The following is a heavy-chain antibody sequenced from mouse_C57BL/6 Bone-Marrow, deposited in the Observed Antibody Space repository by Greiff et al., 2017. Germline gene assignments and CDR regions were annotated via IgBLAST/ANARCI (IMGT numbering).Heavy chain of an antibody. V-gene: IGHV1-81*01. CDR2: IYPRSGNT. CDR1: GYTFTSYG. CDR3: ARITTVVADY. Sequence: QVQLKQSGAELARPGASVKLSCKASGYTFTSYGISWVKQRTGQGLEWIGAIYPRSGNTYYNEKFKGKATMTVDTSASTAYMELRSLTSEDSAVYFCARITTVVADYWGQGTTLTVAS. J-gene: IGHJ2*01. D-gene: IGHD1-1*01.